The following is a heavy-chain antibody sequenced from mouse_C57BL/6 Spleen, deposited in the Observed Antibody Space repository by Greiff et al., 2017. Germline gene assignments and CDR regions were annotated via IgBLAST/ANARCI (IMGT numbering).Heavy chain of an antibody. J-gene: IGHJ1*03. D-gene: IGHD1-1*01. Sequence: VQLQQPGAELVMPGASVKLSCKASGYTFTSYWMHWVKQSPGQGLEWIGEIDPSDSYTNYNQKFKGKSTLTVDKSSSTAYMQLSSLTSEDSAVYYCARSYYYGSSDWYFDVWGTGTTVTVSS. V-gene: IGHV1-69*01. CDR1: GYTFTSYW. CDR2: IDPSDSYT. CDR3: ARSYYYGSSDWYFDV.